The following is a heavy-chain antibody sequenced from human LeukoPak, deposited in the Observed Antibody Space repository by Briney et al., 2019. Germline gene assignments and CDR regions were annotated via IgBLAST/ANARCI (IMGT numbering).Heavy chain of an antibody. CDR2: IYYSGST. D-gene: IGHD4-17*01. J-gene: IGHJ3*02. CDR3: ARGMDYGDYPAAFDI. Sequence: IYYSGSTYYNPSLKSRVTISVDTSKNQFSLKLSSVTAADTAVYYCARGMDYGDYPAAFDIWGQGTMVTVSS. V-gene: IGHV4-30-4*01.